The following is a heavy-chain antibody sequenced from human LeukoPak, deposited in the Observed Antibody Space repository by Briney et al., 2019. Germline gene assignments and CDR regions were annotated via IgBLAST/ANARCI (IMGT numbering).Heavy chain of an antibody. Sequence: SETLSLTCAVYGGSLSGYYWSWIRQPPGKGLEWIGEISHSGNTNYNPSLKSRVTMSVDTSMNHFYLKLSSVTAADTAVYYCARQGSGSSYYYYTFPYWGQGTLVTVSS. D-gene: IGHD1-26*01. CDR2: ISHSGNT. J-gene: IGHJ4*02. V-gene: IGHV4-34*01. CDR1: GGSLSGYY. CDR3: ARQGSGSSYYYYTFPY.